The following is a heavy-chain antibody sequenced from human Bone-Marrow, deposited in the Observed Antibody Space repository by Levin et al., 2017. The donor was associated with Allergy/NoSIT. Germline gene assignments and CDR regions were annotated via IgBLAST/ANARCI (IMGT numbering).Heavy chain of an antibody. CDR2: ISSGSSHI. Sequence: SCAASGLSFSNYDMNWVRQAPGKGLEWVSSISSGSSHIDYADSVKGRFTISRDNAKNSLYLQMNSLRLEDTAVYFCTSWAMFYYDGSDFGYFYYSMDVWGQGTTVTVSS. J-gene: IGHJ6*02. D-gene: IGHD3-16*01. V-gene: IGHV3-21*04. CDR1: GLSFSNYD. CDR3: TSWAMFYYDGSDFGYFYYSMDV.